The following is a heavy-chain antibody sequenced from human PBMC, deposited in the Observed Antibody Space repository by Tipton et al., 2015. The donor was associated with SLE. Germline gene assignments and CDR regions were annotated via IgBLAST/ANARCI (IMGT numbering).Heavy chain of an antibody. CDR3: ARSNSSGYYYAIDY. Sequence: TLSLTCTVSGGSISSSGYYWGWIRQPPGKGLEWIGSIYYSGSTYYNPSLKSRVTISVDTSKNQFSLKLSSVTAADTAVYYCARSNSSGYYYAIDYWGQGTLVTVSS. D-gene: IGHD3-22*01. J-gene: IGHJ4*02. CDR1: GGSISSSGYY. V-gene: IGHV4-39*07. CDR2: IYYSGST.